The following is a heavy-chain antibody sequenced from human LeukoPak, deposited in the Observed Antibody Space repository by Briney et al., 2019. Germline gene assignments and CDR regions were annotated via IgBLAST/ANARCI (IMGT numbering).Heavy chain of an antibody. CDR3: AKAPYSSSWYGVYFDY. D-gene: IGHD6-13*01. CDR1: GFTFSSYA. J-gene: IGHJ4*02. V-gene: IGHV3-23*01. Sequence: GSLRLSCAASGFTFSSYAMSWVRQAPGKGLEWVSGISGSGGSTYYADSVKGRFTISRDNSKNTLYLQMNSLRAEDTAVYYCAKAPYSSSWYGVYFDYWGQGTLVTVSS. CDR2: ISGSGGST.